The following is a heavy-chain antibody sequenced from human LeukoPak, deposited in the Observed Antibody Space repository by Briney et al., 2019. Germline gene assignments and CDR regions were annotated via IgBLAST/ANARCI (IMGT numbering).Heavy chain of an antibody. CDR2: ISAYNGNT. J-gene: IGHJ4*02. CDR1: GYTFTSYG. CDR3: ARALATVTSFLY. Sequence: EASVKVSCKASGYTFTSYGISWVRQPPGQGLEWMGWISAYNGNTNYAQKLQGRVTMTTDTSTSTAYMELRSLRSDDTAVYYCARALATVTSFLYWGEATLVTVSS. V-gene: IGHV1-18*01. D-gene: IGHD4-17*01.